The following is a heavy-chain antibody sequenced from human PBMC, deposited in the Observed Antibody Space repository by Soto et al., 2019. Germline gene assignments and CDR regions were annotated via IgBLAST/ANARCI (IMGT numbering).Heavy chain of an antibody. Sequence: QVQLVQSGAEVKKPGASVKVSCKASGYTFTSYGISWVRQAPGQGLEWRGWISAYNGKTNYAQKLQGRVTMTTDASTSTAYMERRSLRSDDPAVYSWAREYYYGSGGDYWGQGTLVTVAA. CDR2: ISAYNGKT. D-gene: IGHD3-10*01. CDR3: AREYYYGSGGDY. V-gene: IGHV1-18*01. CDR1: GYTFTSYG. J-gene: IGHJ4*02.